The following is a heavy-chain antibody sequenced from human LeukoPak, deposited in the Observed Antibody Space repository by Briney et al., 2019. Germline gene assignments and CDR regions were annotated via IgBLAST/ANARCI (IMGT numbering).Heavy chain of an antibody. J-gene: IGHJ5*02. Sequence: SVKVSCKASGGTFSSYAISWVRKAPGQGLEWMGRIIPILGIANYAQKFQGRVTITADKSTSTAYMELSSLRSEDTAVYYCARLSRSAQYVTWFDPWGQGTLVTVSS. V-gene: IGHV1-69*04. CDR3: ARLSRSAQYVTWFDP. D-gene: IGHD3-10*02. CDR2: IIPILGIA. CDR1: GGTFSSYA.